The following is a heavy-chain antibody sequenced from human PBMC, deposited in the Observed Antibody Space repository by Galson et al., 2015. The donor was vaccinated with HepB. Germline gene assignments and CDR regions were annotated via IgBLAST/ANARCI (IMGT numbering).Heavy chain of an antibody. CDR2: IWYDGSNK. D-gene: IGHD7-27*01. V-gene: IGHV3-33*08. CDR3: ARDLGLLGMIDTLPGGY. CDR1: GFTFSSYG. J-gene: IGHJ4*02. Sequence: SLRLSCAASGFTFSSYGMHWVRQAPGKGLEWVAVIWYDGSNKYYADSVKGRFTISRDNSKNTLYLQMNSLRAEDTAVYYCARDLGLLGMIDTLPGGYWGQGTLVTVSS.